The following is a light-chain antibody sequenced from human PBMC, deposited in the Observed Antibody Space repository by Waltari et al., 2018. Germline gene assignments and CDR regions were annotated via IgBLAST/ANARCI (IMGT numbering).Light chain of an antibody. CDR3: QVWDNRSDHII. Sequence: SYALTQPPSVSVAPGNPAKITCGGNNIGNKGVHWYQQTPGQAPLLVIYDASDRPAGIPERFSGSNSGNTATLTISRVEAGDEADYYCQVWDNRSDHIIFGGGTKLTVL. V-gene: IGLV3-21*04. J-gene: IGLJ2*01. CDR2: DAS. CDR1: NIGNKG.